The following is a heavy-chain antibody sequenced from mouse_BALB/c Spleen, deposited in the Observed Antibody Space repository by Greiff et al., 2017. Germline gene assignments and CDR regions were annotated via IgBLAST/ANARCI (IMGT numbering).Heavy chain of an antibody. CDR2: ISSGGSYT. CDR3: AIRQLGLPFAY. J-gene: IGHJ3*01. V-gene: IGHV5-9-4*01. CDR1: GFTFSSYA. D-gene: IGHD3-2*01. Sequence: EVKLEESGGGLVKPGGSLKLSCAASGFTFSSYAMSWVRQSPEKRLEWVAEISSGGSYTYYPDTVTGRFTISRDNAKNTLYLEMSSLRSEDTAMYYCAIRQLGLPFAYGGQGTLVTVSA.